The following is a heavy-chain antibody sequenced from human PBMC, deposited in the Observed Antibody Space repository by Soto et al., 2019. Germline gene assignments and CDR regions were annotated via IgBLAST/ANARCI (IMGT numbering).Heavy chain of an antibody. J-gene: IGHJ2*01. CDR3: ARVTDTWFFAL. CDR1: DDSISSGGYY. CDR2: IYGTGNM. D-gene: IGHD3-9*01. V-gene: IGHV4-31*03. Sequence: QVQLQESGPGLVKPSQTLSLTCTVSDDSISSGGYYWSWIRQHPGKGLEWIGYIYGTGNMYYTSSFKRRLTFSVDTSKNHFSLKLTSVTAAYTAVYYCARVTDTWFFALWGRGTLGTVSS.